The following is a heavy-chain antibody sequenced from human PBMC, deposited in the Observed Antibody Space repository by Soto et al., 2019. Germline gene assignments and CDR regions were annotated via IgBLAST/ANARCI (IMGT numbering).Heavy chain of an antibody. J-gene: IGHJ5*02. CDR1: GYTFTGYY. Sequence: SWKVSCKASGYTFTGYYMHWVRQAPGQGLEWMGWINPNSGGTNYAQKFQGRVTMTRDTSISTAYMELSRLRSDDTAVYYCARVTYYYDSSGYQDWFDPWGQGTLVTVSS. CDR2: INPNSGGT. CDR3: ARVTYYYDSSGYQDWFDP. V-gene: IGHV1-2*02. D-gene: IGHD3-22*01.